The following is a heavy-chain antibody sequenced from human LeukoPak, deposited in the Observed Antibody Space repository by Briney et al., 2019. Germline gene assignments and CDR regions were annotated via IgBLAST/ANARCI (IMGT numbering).Heavy chain of an antibody. Sequence: SGGSLRLSCVASGFTFSSYWMHWVRQAPGKGLVWVSRINSDGSSTSYADSVKGRFTISRDNAKNSLYLQMNSLRAEDTAVYYCARDSLYYYDSSGYQEGYYFDYWGQGTLVTVSS. CDR3: ARDSLYYYDSSGYQEGYYFDY. D-gene: IGHD3-22*01. J-gene: IGHJ4*02. CDR2: INSDGSST. V-gene: IGHV3-74*01. CDR1: GFTFSSYW.